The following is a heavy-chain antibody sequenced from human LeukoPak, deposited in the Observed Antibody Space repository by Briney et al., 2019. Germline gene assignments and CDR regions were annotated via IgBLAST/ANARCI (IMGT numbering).Heavy chain of an antibody. Sequence: PGGSLRLSCAASGFTFSSYSMNWVRQAPGKGLEWVSVIYSGGSTYYADSVKGRFTISRDNSKNTLYLQMNSLRAEDTAVYYCARVYYALYYYMDVWGKGTTVTISS. CDR2: IYSGGST. CDR1: GFTFSSYS. D-gene: IGHD3-10*01. J-gene: IGHJ6*03. V-gene: IGHV3-66*01. CDR3: ARVYYALYYYMDV.